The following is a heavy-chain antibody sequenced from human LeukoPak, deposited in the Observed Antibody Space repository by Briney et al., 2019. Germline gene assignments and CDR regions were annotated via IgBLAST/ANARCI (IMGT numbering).Heavy chain of an antibody. CDR1: GGSISSYY. D-gene: IGHD3-10*01. J-gene: IGHJ5*02. V-gene: IGHV4-59*01. Sequence: SETLSLTCTVSGGSISSYYWSWIRQPPGKGLEWIGYIYYSGSTNYNPSLKSRVTISVDTSKYQFSLKLSSVTAADTAVYYCARGPTVRGVIIRNWFDPWGQGTLVTVSS. CDR2: IYYSGST. CDR3: ARGPTVRGVIIRNWFDP.